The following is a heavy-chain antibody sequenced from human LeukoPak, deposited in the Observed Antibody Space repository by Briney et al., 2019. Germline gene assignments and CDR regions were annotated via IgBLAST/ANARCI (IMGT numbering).Heavy chain of an antibody. D-gene: IGHD3-22*01. V-gene: IGHV1-18*01. CDR1: GYTFTSYG. CDR3: AKGVYDSSGYWLDY. Sequence: ASVKVSCKASGYTFTSYGISWVRQAPGQGLEWMGWISAYNGNTNYAQKLQGRVTMTTDTSTSTAYMELSSLRSEDTALYYCAKGVYDSSGYWLDYWGQGTLVTVSS. CDR2: ISAYNGNT. J-gene: IGHJ4*02.